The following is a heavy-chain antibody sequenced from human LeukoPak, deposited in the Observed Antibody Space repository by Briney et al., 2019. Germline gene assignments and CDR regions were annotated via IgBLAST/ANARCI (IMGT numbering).Heavy chain of an antibody. CDR1: GYTFTSYY. CDR2: INPSGGST. D-gene: IGHD7-27*01. J-gene: IGHJ4*02. CDR3: ARDRGKTGDLNFFDY. Sequence: ASVKVSCKASGYTFTSYYMHWVQQAPGQGLEWMGIINPSGGSTSYAQKFQGRVTMTRDTSTSTVYMELSSLRSEDTAVYYCARDRGKTGDLNFFDYWGQGTLVTVSS. V-gene: IGHV1-46*01.